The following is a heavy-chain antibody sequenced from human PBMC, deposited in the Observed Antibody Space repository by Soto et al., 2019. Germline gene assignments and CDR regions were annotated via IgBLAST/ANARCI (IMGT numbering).Heavy chain of an antibody. CDR1: GFTVSSNY. V-gene: IGHV3-66*01. J-gene: IGHJ4*02. CDR2: IYSGGST. CDR3: ARGRGTTRLDY. D-gene: IGHD1-7*01. Sequence: EVELVESGGGLVQPGGSLRLSCAASGFTVSSNYMTWVRQAPGKGLEWVSIIYSGGSTYYADSVKGRFTISRDNSKNTLHLRMNGLRAEGKAVYYGARGRGTTRLDYWGQGPLVTVSS.